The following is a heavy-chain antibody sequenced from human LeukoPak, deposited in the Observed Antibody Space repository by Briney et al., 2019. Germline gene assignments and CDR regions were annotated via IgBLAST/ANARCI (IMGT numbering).Heavy chain of an antibody. V-gene: IGHV5-51*01. CDR1: GYSFTRYW. CDR2: IYPGDSET. Sequence: GESLKISCKASGYSFTRYWIGWVRQMPGKGLEWMGIIYPGDSETRYSPSFQGRVTISVDKSLSTAYLLYNSLKASDTAIYYCARSRAPGIPHGMDVWGQGTAVTVSS. J-gene: IGHJ6*02. CDR3: ARSRAPGIPHGMDV. D-gene: IGHD6-13*01.